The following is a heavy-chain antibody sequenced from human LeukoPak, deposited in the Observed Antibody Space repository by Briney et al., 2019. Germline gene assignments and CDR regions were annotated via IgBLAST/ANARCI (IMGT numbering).Heavy chain of an antibody. Sequence: SVKVSCKASGGTFNNYAINWVRQAPGQGLEWMGGIIAIFDTADYAQKFQGRVTITADKSTSTAYMELSSLRSEDTAVYYCARDNLVRDEAWWFNPWGQGTLVTVSS. CDR2: IIAIFDTA. D-gene: IGHD4/OR15-4a*01. CDR1: GGTFNNYA. V-gene: IGHV1-69*06. CDR3: ARDNLVRDEAWWFNP. J-gene: IGHJ5*02.